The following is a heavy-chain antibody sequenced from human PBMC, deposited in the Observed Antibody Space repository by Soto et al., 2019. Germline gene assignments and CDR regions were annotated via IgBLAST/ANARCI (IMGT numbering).Heavy chain of an antibody. CDR1: GFTFSSYS. V-gene: IGHV3-48*01. J-gene: IGHJ6*02. CDR3: ARADSGYAHGYYYYGMDV. CDR2: ISSSSSTI. Sequence: EVQLVESGGGLVQPGGSLRLSCAASGFTFSSYSMNWVRQAPGKGLEWVSYISSSSSTIYYAESVTGRFTISRDNAKNSLYLQMNSLRAEDTAVYYCARADSGYAHGYYYYGMDVWGQGTTVTVSS. D-gene: IGHD5-12*01.